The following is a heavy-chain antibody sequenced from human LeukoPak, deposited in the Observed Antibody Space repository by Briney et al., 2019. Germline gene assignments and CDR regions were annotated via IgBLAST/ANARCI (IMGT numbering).Heavy chain of an antibody. CDR1: GYTFTSYC. V-gene: IGHV1-46*01. J-gene: IGHJ4*02. CDR2: VSPSGGST. CDR3: ARVTGPDYGGLPLEY. D-gene: IGHD4-23*01. Sequence: ASVKVSCKASGYTFTSYCIHWVRQAPGQGLEWMGIVSPSGGSTTNAQKFQGRVAMTRDTSTSTVYMELSSLNSEDTAVYYCARVTGPDYGGLPLEYWGQGTLVTVSS.